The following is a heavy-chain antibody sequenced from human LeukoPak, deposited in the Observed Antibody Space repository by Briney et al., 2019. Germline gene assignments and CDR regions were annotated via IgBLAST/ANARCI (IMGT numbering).Heavy chain of an antibody. Sequence: ASVKVSCKASGYAFTGYYMHWVRQAPGQGLEWMGWINPNSGGTHYAQKFQGRVTMTRDTSISTAYMELSRLRSDDTAVYYCARDNSSGWGYFDYWGQGTLVTVSS. CDR3: ARDNSSGWGYFDY. CDR1: GYAFTGYY. J-gene: IGHJ4*02. D-gene: IGHD6-19*01. CDR2: INPNSGGT. V-gene: IGHV1-2*02.